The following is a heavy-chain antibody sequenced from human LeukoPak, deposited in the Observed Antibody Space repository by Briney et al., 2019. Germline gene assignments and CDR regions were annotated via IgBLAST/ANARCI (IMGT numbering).Heavy chain of an antibody. J-gene: IGHJ4*02. D-gene: IGHD5-18*01. Sequence: SETLSLTCAVSGYSISSGYYWGWIRQPPGKGLGWIGSIYHSGSTYYNPSLKSRVTISVDTSKNQFSLKLSSVTAADTAVYYCARRPAMAGQFDYWGQGTLVTVSS. V-gene: IGHV4-38-2*01. CDR3: ARRPAMAGQFDY. CDR1: GYSISSGYY. CDR2: IYHSGST.